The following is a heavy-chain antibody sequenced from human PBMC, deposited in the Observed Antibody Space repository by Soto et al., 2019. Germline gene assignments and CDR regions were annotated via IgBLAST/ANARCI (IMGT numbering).Heavy chain of an antibody. Sequence: GGSLRLSCAASGFTFSSYGMHWVRQAPGKGLECVAVIWYDGSNKYYADSVKGRFTISRDNSKNTLYLQMNSLRAEDTAVYYCARELPGYDFWSGYSPYYYHGMDVWGQGTTVTVS. V-gene: IGHV3-33*01. D-gene: IGHD3-3*01. CDR2: IWYDGSNK. CDR1: GFTFSSYG. J-gene: IGHJ6*02. CDR3: ARELPGYDFWSGYSPYYYHGMDV.